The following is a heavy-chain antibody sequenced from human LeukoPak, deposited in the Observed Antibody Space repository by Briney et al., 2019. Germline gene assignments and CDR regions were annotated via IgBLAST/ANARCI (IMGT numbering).Heavy chain of an antibody. CDR2: ISYDGNTK. V-gene: IGHV3-30*03. D-gene: IGHD1-26*01. CDR1: GFTFSSYS. CDR3: ARDAAEHYFDY. J-gene: IGHJ4*02. Sequence: PGGSLRLSCAASGFTFSSYSMNWVRQAPGKGLEWVAAISYDGNTKYYADSVRGRFTISRDNSKNTLYLQMNSLRAEDTAVYYCARDAAEHYFDYWGQGTLVTVSS.